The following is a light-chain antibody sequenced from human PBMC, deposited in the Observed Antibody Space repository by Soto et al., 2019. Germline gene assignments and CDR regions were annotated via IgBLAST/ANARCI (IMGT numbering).Light chain of an antibody. CDR3: QQYDNSLYT. CDR1: QSVSSSY. CDR2: GAS. Sequence: ETVLTQSPGTLSLSPGDRATLSCRASQSVSSSYLAWYQQKPGQAPRLLIYGASSRATGIPDRFSGSGSGTDFTLTISRLEPEDFAVYYCQQYDNSLYTFGQGTKLEIK. V-gene: IGKV3-20*01. J-gene: IGKJ2*01.